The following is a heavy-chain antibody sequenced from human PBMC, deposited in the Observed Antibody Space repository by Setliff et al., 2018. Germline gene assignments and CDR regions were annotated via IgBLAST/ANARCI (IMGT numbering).Heavy chain of an antibody. CDR1: GYTFISYV. D-gene: IGHD3-16*01. CDR3: ARKGPNSSSHVFGY. V-gene: IGHV1-3*03. CDR2: INPASGNT. J-gene: IGHJ4*02. Sequence: ASVKVSCKASGYTFISYVLHWVRQAPGQRLQWMGWINPASGNTKYSQEFQGRVTITRDTSATTVYMELSSLRSDDMAVYYCARKGPNSSSHVFGYWGQGTLVTVSS.